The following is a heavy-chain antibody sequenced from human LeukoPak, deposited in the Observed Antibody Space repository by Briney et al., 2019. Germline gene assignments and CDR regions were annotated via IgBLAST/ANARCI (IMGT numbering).Heavy chain of an antibody. J-gene: IGHJ6*02. V-gene: IGHV4-61*01. CDR1: GGSVSTDNYY. CDR2: ISYSGST. CDR3: ARDNDYYYGMDV. Sequence: PAETLSLTCTVSGGSVSTDNYYWSWIRQPPGKGLEWIGFISYSGSTNYNPSLKSRVTISVDTSKNQFSLKLSSVTAADTAVYYCARDNDYYYGMDVWGQGTTVTVSS.